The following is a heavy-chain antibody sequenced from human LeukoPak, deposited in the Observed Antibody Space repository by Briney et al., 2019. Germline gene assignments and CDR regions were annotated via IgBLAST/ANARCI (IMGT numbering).Heavy chain of an antibody. CDR1: GGSISSYY. V-gene: IGHV4-59*01. CDR2: ICNSWST. Sequence: PSVTVSLTCTVSGGSISSYYWSWIRQPPGKGLEWIGYICNSWSTNYNPSLKSRVTISVDTSKNQFSLKLSSVTAADTAVYYCARVLGYCSGGSCSQLYFDYWGQGTLVTLSS. D-gene: IGHD2-15*01. J-gene: IGHJ4*02. CDR3: ARVLGYCSGGSCSQLYFDY.